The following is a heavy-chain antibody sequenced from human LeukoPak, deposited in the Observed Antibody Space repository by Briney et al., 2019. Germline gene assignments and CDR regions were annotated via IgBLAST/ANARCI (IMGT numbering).Heavy chain of an antibody. Sequence: ASVKVSCKASGYTFTGYYMHWVRQAPGQGLEWMGWINPNSGGTNYAQKLQGRVTMTTDTSTSTAYMELRSLRSDDTAVYYCARAPFTIFGVAPDYWGQGTLVTVSS. V-gene: IGHV1-2*02. D-gene: IGHD3-3*01. CDR1: GYTFTGYY. CDR3: ARAPFTIFGVAPDY. CDR2: INPNSGGT. J-gene: IGHJ4*02.